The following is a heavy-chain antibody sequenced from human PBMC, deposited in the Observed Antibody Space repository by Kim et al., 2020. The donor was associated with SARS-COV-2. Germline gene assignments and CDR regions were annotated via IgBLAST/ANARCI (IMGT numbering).Heavy chain of an antibody. J-gene: IGHJ6*02. D-gene: IGHD3-10*01. CDR3: ARGGSGVYYYGMDV. Sequence: GGSLRLSCAASGFTFSSYAMHWVRQAPGKGLEWVAVISYDGSNKYYADSVKGRFTISRDNSKNTLYLQMNSLRAEDTAVYYCARGGSGVYYYGMDVWGQGTTVTVSS. CDR2: ISYDGSNK. V-gene: IGHV3-30*04. CDR1: GFTFSSYA.